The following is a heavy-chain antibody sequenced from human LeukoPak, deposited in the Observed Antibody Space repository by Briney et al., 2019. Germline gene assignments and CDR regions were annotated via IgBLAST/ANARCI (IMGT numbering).Heavy chain of an antibody. CDR2: INHSGST. CDR3: ARSPSIAAAGTRWFDP. J-gene: IGHJ5*02. D-gene: IGHD6-13*01. CDR1: GGSFSGYY. Sequence: SETPSLTCAVYGGSFSGYYWSWIRQPPGKGLEWIGEINHSGSTNYNPSLKSRVTISVDTSKNQFSLKLSSVTAADTAVYYCARSPSIAAAGTRWFDPWGQGTLVTVSS. V-gene: IGHV4-34*01.